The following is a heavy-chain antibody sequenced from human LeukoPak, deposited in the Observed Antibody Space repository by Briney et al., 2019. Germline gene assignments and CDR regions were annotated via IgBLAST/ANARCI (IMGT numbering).Heavy chain of an antibody. CDR2: ISTSVDRT. Sequence: GGSLRLSCAASGFTFSSYGMRWVRQAPGKGLEWVSSISTSVDRTSYADSVKGRFTISRDNSKNTLYLQMNSLRAEDTAVYFCAKGYHFDYWGQGTLVTVSS. CDR3: AKGYHFDY. D-gene: IGHD3-16*02. CDR1: GFTFSSYG. V-gene: IGHV3-23*01. J-gene: IGHJ4*02.